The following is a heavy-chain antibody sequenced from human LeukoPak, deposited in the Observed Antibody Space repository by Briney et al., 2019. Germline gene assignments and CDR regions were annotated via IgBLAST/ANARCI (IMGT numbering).Heavy chain of an antibody. CDR1: GFTFSSYA. Sequence: PGGSLRLSCAASGFTFSSYAMSWVRQPPGKGLEWIGSIYYSGSTNYNPSLKSRVTISVDTSKNQFSLKLSSVTAADTAVYYCARYGGSGYSSGWYKVWAFDIWGQGTMVTVSS. J-gene: IGHJ3*02. CDR2: IYYSGST. D-gene: IGHD6-19*01. CDR3: ARYGGSGYSSGWYKVWAFDI. V-gene: IGHV4-59*01.